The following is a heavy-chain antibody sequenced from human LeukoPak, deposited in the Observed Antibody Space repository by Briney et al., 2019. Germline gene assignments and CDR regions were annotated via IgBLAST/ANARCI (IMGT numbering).Heavy chain of an antibody. V-gene: IGHV4-34*01. D-gene: IGHD2-2*01. Sequence: SETLSLTCAVYGGSFSGYYWSWIRRPPGKGLEWIGEINHSGSTNYNPSLKSRVTISVDTSKNQFSLKLSSVTAADTAVYYCAIHIVVVPAAKKKNWFDPWGQGTLVTVSS. J-gene: IGHJ5*02. CDR2: INHSGST. CDR3: AIHIVVVPAAKKKNWFDP. CDR1: GGSFSGYY.